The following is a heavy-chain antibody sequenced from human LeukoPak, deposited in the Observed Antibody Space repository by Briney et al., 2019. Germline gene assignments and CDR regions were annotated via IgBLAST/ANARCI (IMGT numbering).Heavy chain of an antibody. CDR2: IYYSGST. V-gene: IGHV4-30-4*01. CDR1: GDSISNGGYY. Sequence: ASQTLSLTCTVSGDSISNGGYYWSWIRQPPGKGLEWIGYIYYSGSTYYNPSLKSRVTISVDTSKNQFSLRLSPATAADTAVYYCASLPRSGFPYYFDYWGQGTLVTVSS. J-gene: IGHJ4*02. D-gene: IGHD3-3*01. CDR3: ASLPRSGFPYYFDY.